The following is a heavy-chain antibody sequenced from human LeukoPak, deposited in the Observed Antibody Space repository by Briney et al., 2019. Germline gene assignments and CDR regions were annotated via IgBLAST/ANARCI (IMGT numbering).Heavy chain of an antibody. D-gene: IGHD4/OR15-4a*01. CDR1: GYTFTSYD. CDR2: MNPNSGNT. V-gene: IGHV1-8*01. J-gene: IGHJ4*02. Sequence: ASVKVSCKASGYTFTSYDINWVRQATGQGLEWMGWMNPNSGNTGYAQKFQGRVTITRNTSISTAYMELSSLKFEDTAVYYCARRAGAYSHPYDYWGQGTLVTVSS. CDR3: ARRAGAYSHPYDY.